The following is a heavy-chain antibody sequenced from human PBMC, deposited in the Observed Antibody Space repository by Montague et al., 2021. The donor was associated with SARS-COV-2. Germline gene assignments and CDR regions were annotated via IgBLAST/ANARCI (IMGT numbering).Heavy chain of an antibody. Sequence: TLSLTCTVSGGSISSGSYYWSWIRQPAGKGLEWIGRISTSGRTNYNPSLRSRVSFSVDTSKNQFSLRLSSVTAADTAVYYCARHRPPDAATFYYYYYGMDGWGQGATVTVSS. J-gene: IGHJ6*02. CDR3: ARHRPPDAATFYYYYYGMDG. CDR2: ISTSGRT. CDR1: GGSISSGSYY. D-gene: IGHD2-2*01. V-gene: IGHV4-61*02.